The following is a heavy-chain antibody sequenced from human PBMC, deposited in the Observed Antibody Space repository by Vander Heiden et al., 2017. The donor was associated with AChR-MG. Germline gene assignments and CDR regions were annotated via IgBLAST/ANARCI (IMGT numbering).Heavy chain of an antibody. V-gene: IGHV3-23*01. J-gene: IGHJ5*02. CDR3: AKYTGFWPHKNWFDP. CDR1: RFSLSSYA. Sequence: EVHLLESGGGLVQPGGSLTLACAAPRFSLSSYAISWVRQAPGKGLEWVSTISGSGGSTYYADSVKGRFTISRDNSKNTLYLQMNSLRAEDTAVYYCAKYTGFWPHKNWFDPWGQGTLVTVSS. D-gene: IGHD3-3*01. CDR2: ISGSGGST.